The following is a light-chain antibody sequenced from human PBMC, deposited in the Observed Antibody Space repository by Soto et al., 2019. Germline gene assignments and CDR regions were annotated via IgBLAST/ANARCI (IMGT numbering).Light chain of an antibody. CDR2: GAS. J-gene: IGKJ2*01. CDR3: QQYNNLTT. Sequence: EIVMTQSPATLSVSPGERATLSCRASQSVSSNLAWYQQKPGQAPRLLIYGASTRATGIPARFSGSRSGTEFTLTISILQSEDFAVYYCQQYNNLTTFGQGTKLEIK. V-gene: IGKV3-15*01. CDR1: QSVSSN.